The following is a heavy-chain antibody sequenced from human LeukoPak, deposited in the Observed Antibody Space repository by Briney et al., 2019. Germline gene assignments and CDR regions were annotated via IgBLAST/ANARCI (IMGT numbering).Heavy chain of an antibody. V-gene: IGHV3-74*01. D-gene: IGHD6-13*01. CDR2: IKSDGSIT. CDR1: GFTFSSYC. Sequence: QTGGSLRLSCAASGFTFSSYCMHWVRQAPGKGLVWVSRIKSDGSITSHADSVKGRFTISRDNAKNTLYLQMNSLRAEDTGVYYCARDGSSWSNWLDPWGQGTLVTVSS. J-gene: IGHJ5*02. CDR3: ARDGSSWSNWLDP.